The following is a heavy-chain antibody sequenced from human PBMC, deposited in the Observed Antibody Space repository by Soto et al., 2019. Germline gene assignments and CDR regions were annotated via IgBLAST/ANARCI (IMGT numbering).Heavy chain of an antibody. J-gene: IGHJ5*02. CDR3: ARAGFWSGYPVNWFDP. Sequence: SETLSLTCTVSGDSISSGYYYWSWIRQPPGKGLEWIGHIYYSGSTYYNPSLKSRVTISVDTSRNQLSLKLTSVTAADTAVYFCARAGFWSGYPVNWFDPWGQGTLVTVSS. V-gene: IGHV4-30-4*01. D-gene: IGHD3-3*01. CDR1: GDSISSGYYY. CDR2: IYYSGST.